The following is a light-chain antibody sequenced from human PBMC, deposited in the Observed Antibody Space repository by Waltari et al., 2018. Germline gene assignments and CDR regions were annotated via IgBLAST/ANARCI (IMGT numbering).Light chain of an antibody. CDR2: DKK. CDR1: SSNIGHNP. V-gene: IGLV1-51*01. CDR3: GTWDVSLTAAV. J-gene: IGLJ2*01. Sequence: QSVLTQPPSVSAAPGQKVTISCSGDSSNIGHNPVSWYQQLPGTAPKLLIYDKKKRPSGIPDRFSGSKSGTSATLGITGLQTGDEADYYCGTWDVSLTAAVFGGGTTVSVL.